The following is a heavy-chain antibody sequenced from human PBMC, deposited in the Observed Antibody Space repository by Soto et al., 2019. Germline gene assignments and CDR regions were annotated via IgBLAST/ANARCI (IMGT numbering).Heavy chain of an antibody. CDR1: GGTFSSYT. V-gene: IGHV1-69*02. Sequence: QVQLVQSGAEVQKPGSSVKVSCKASGGTFSSYTISWVRQAPGQGLEWMGRIIPILGIANYAQKFQGRVTITADKSTSTAYMELSSLRFEDTAVYYCAIIVVVPAAGFDYWGQGTLVTVSS. D-gene: IGHD2-2*01. J-gene: IGHJ4*02. CDR3: AIIVVVPAAGFDY. CDR2: IIPILGIA.